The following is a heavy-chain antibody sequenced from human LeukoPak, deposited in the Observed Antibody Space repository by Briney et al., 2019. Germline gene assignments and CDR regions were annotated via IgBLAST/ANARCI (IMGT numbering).Heavy chain of an antibody. CDR2: INPSGGST. Sequence: ASVKVSCKASGYTFTSYCMHWVRQAPGQGLEWMGIINPSGGSTSYAQKFQGRVTMTRDMSTSTVYMELSSLRSEDTAVYYCARSGYDYVWGSLADYWGQGTLVTVSS. D-gene: IGHD3-16*01. CDR1: GYTFTSYC. V-gene: IGHV1-46*01. J-gene: IGHJ4*02. CDR3: ARSGYDYVWGSLADY.